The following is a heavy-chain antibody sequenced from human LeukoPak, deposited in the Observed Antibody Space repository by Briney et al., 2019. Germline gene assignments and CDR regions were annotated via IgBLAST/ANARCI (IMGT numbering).Heavy chain of an antibody. D-gene: IGHD1-7*01. CDR2: ISDSGADT. V-gene: IGHV3-23*01. CDR1: GFTVSSNS. Sequence: PGGSLRLSCTVSGFTVSSNSMSWVRQAPGKGLEWVSSISDSGADTYYADSVKGRFTISRDNSKNTLYLQMNSLRAEDTAVYYCAKGGTDRYYYYYYYMDVWGKGTTVTISS. J-gene: IGHJ6*03. CDR3: AKGGTDRYYYYYYYMDV.